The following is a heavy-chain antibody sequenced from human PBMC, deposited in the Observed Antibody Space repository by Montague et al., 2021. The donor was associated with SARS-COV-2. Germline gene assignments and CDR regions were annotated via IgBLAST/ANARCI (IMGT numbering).Heavy chain of an antibody. D-gene: IGHD1-26*01. CDR3: ARGLGANLDY. J-gene: IGHJ4*02. CDR2: VFYTGPN. CDR1: RGFINNYY. V-gene: IGHV4-59*01. Sequence: SETLSLTCTVSRGFINNYYWNWIRQSPDKGLEWIGFVFYTGPNKYNPSLESRVTISLDTSGNQFSLRLTSVTAADTAVYFCARGLGANLDYWGQGILVTV.